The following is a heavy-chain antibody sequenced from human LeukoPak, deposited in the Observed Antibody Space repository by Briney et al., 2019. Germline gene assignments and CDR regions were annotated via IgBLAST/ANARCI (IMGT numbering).Heavy chain of an antibody. V-gene: IGHV1-8*01. CDR2: MNPNSGNT. CDR1: GYTFTSYD. CDR3: ARGGSGSYYHDY. Sequence: ASVKVSCKASGYTFTSYDINWVRQATGQGLEWMGWMNPNSGNTGYAQKFQGRVTMTRNTSIGTAYMELSSLRSEDTAVYYCARGGSGSYYHDYWGQGTLVTVSS. J-gene: IGHJ4*02. D-gene: IGHD3-10*01.